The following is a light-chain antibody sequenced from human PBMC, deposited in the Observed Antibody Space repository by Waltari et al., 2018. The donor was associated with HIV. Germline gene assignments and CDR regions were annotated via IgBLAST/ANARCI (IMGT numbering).Light chain of an antibody. CDR2: KTS. Sequence: DIQMTQSPSSVSASVGDRITITCRASQDLDNWLAGYQQRPGKAPKALIYKTSTLQSGVPSRFSGDGSGTEFTLTISSLQPEDFATYYCQQANSFPITFGQGTRLEMK. CDR1: QDLDNW. CDR3: QQANSFPIT. V-gene: IGKV1-12*01. J-gene: IGKJ5*01.